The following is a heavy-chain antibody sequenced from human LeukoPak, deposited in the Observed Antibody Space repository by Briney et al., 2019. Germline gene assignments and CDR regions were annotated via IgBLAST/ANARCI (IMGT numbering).Heavy chain of an antibody. D-gene: IGHD6-19*01. CDR3: AKMGYSSGWYYY. V-gene: IGHV3-23*01. J-gene: IGHJ4*02. CDR2: ISGSGGST. CDR1: GFTFSSYA. Sequence: GGSLRLSCAASGFTFSSYAMSWVRQAPGKGLEWVSAISGSGGSTYYTDSVKGRFTTSRDNSKNTLYLQMNSLRAEDTAVYYCAKMGYSSGWYYYWGQGTLVTASS.